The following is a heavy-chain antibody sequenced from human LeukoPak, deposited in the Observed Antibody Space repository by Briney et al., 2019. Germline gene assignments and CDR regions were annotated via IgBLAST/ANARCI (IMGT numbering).Heavy chain of an antibody. J-gene: IGHJ4*02. V-gene: IGHV5-51*01. CDR2: IYPGDSDT. CDR3: ARTHSSSWSGFDY. D-gene: IGHD6-13*01. Sequence: GESLKISCKGSGYSFTSYWIGWVRQMPGKGLEWMGVIYPGDSDTRYSPSFQGQVTNSADKSISTADLQWSSLKASDTAMYYCARTHSSSWSGFDYWGQGTLVTVSP. CDR1: GYSFTSYW.